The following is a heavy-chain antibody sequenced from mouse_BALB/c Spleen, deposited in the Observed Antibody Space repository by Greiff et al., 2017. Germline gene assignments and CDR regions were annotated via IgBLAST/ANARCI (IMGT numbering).Heavy chain of an antibody. CDR2: ISYSGST. CDR1: GYSITSDYA. D-gene: IGHD2-14*01. V-gene: IGHV3-2*02. CDR3: ARYDDGSFAY. J-gene: IGHJ3*01. Sequence: EVKLQESGPGLVKPSQSLSLTCTVTGYSITSDYAWNWIRQFPGNKLEWMGYISYSGSTSYNPSLKSRISITRDTSKNQFFLQLNSVTTEDTATYCCARYDDGSFAYWGQGTLVTVSA.